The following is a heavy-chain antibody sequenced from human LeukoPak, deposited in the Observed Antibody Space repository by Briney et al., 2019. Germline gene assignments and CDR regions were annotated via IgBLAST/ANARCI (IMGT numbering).Heavy chain of an antibody. CDR1: GFTFSDYY. Sequence: GGSLRLSCAASGFTFSDYYMSWIRQAPGKGLEWVSYISSSGSTIYYADSVKGRFTISRDNAKNSLYLQMNSLRAEDTAVYYCARGLLRVRVAGNWFDPWGQGTLVTVSS. D-gene: IGHD2-15*01. J-gene: IGHJ5*02. CDR3: ARGLLRVRVAGNWFDP. CDR2: ISSSGSTI. V-gene: IGHV3-11*01.